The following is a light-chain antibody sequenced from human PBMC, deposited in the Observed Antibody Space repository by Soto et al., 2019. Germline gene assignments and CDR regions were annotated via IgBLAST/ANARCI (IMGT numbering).Light chain of an antibody. V-gene: IGKV1-39*01. Sequence: DIQVTQSPSSLSASVGDRVTITCRASQSIGTYLNWYHQKPGKAPQLLIYGASTLQSGVPSRFSASGSGTHFTLIINCLQPEDFGTYSCQQSYSTPTFGQGTKVEIK. CDR2: GAS. J-gene: IGKJ1*01. CDR1: QSIGTY. CDR3: QQSYSTPT.